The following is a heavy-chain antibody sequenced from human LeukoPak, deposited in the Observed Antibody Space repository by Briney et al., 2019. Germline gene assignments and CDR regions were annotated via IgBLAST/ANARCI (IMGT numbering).Heavy chain of an antibody. V-gene: IGHV1-69*06. D-gene: IGHD3-10*01. J-gene: IGHJ6*03. CDR2: IIPIFGTA. CDR3: ARDGSRNYYYYYMDV. Sequence: SVKVSCKASGGTFSSYAISWVRQAPGQGLEWMGGIIPIFGTANYAQKFQGRVTITADKSTSTAYMELSSLRSEDTAVYYCARDGSRNYYYYYMDVWGKGTTVTVSS. CDR1: GGTFSSYA.